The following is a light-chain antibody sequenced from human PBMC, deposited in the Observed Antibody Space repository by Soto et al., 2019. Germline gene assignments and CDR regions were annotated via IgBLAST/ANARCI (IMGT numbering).Light chain of an antibody. Sequence: DIQMTQSPSTLSASVGDSVTMTCRASQRITTWLAWYQQKPGRGPKLLIYQASSLKDGVPPRFSGSGSGTEFTLTISSLQPDDFATYYCQQYNSYPLTFGGGTRIEIK. V-gene: IGKV1-5*03. CDR2: QAS. CDR1: QRITTW. CDR3: QQYNSYPLT. J-gene: IGKJ4*01.